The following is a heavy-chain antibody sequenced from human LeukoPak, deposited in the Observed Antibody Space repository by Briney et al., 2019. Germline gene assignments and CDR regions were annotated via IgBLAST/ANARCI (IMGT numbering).Heavy chain of an antibody. J-gene: IGHJ4*02. V-gene: IGHV4-59*02. CDR1: GDSASTYY. D-gene: IGHD6-13*01. CDR3: ARDRRAAGSIFDF. Sequence: SETLSLTCTVSGDSASTYYWSWIRQPPGKGLEWIGNIYYNGSPNYNPSLKGRVTISIDRSKIQFSLKLSSVTAADTAVYFCARDRRAAGSIFDFWGQGTLVTVSS. CDR2: IYYNGSP.